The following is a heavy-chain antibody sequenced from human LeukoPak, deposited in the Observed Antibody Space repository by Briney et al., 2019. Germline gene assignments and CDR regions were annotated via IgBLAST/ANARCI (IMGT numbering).Heavy chain of an antibody. CDR3: ARMEPGSSLARYFDY. Sequence: GESLKISFKGSGYRFTSYWIGWVRLMPGKGLEWMGIIYPGDSDTRYSPSFQGRVTISADKSISTAYLQWSSLKASDTAMYYCARMEPGSSLARYFDYWGQGTLVTVSS. D-gene: IGHD6-6*01. V-gene: IGHV5-51*01. J-gene: IGHJ4*02. CDR1: GYRFTSYW. CDR2: IYPGDSDT.